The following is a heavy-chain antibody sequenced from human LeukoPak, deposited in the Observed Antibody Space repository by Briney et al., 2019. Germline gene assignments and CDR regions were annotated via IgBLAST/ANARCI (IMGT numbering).Heavy chain of an antibody. V-gene: IGHV3-23*01. J-gene: IGHJ4*02. CDR2: ISGSGGTT. Sequence: PGGSLRLSCAASGLIFSDYAMSWVREAPGEGLEWVSSISGSGGTTYYSDAVKGRFTISRDNAKNTLFLQMNSLRAADAALYSCAKDMVRGGYYYFDSWGQGILVAVSS. CDR1: GLIFSDYA. D-gene: IGHD3-10*01. CDR3: AKDMVRGGYYYFDS.